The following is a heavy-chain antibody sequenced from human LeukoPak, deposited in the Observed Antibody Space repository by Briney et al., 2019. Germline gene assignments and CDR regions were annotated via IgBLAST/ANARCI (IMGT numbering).Heavy chain of an antibody. CDR3: ARETYYYDSSGSARGDY. CDR2: ISAYNGNT. Sequence: ASVKVSCKASGYTFTSYGISWVRQAPGQGLEWMGWISAYNGNTNYAQKLQGRVTMTTDTSTSTAYMELRSLRSDDTAVYYCARETYYYDSSGSARGDYWGQGTLVTVSS. CDR1: GYTFTSYG. J-gene: IGHJ4*02. D-gene: IGHD3-22*01. V-gene: IGHV1-18*01.